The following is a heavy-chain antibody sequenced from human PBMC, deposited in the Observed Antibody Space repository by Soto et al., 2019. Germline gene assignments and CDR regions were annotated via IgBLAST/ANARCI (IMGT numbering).Heavy chain of an antibody. CDR2: INPGYGNT. Sequence: GASVKVSCKSSGYSFTNYVMHWVRQAPGQRLEWMGWINPGYGNTKYSQKFQGRVTITRDTSASTAYMELSSLRSEDMAVYYCARTGYISRWELLGAFDIWGQGTMVTVSS. V-gene: IGHV1-3*01. CDR3: ARTGYISRWELLGAFDI. CDR1: GYSFTNYV. J-gene: IGHJ3*02. D-gene: IGHD6-13*01.